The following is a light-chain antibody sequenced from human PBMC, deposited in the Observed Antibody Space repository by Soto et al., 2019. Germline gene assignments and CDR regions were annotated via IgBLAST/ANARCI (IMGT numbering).Light chain of an antibody. CDR3: HVWDSSSDHPV. V-gene: IGLV3-21*04. J-gene: IGLJ2*01. CDR1: NIGSKN. CDR2: YDS. Sequence: SYELTQPPSVSVAPGKTARITCGGNNIGSKNVHWYQQKPGQAPVLVIYYDSDRPAGIPERFSGSNSGNTATLTISRVEAGDEADYYCHVWDSSSDHPVFGGGTKLTVL.